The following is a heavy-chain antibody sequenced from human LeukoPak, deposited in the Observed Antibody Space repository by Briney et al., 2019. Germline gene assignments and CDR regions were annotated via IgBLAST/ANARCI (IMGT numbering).Heavy chain of an antibody. Sequence: GGSLTLSCAASGFTVSSNYMSWVRQAPGTGLEWVSVIYSAGSTYYADSVKGRFTISRDNSNNTLFLQMNSLRAEDTAVYYCARENNWNPLPGGYWGQGTLVTVSS. CDR2: IYSAGST. CDR3: ARENNWNPLPGGY. V-gene: IGHV3-66*01. J-gene: IGHJ4*02. CDR1: GFTVSSNY. D-gene: IGHD1-1*01.